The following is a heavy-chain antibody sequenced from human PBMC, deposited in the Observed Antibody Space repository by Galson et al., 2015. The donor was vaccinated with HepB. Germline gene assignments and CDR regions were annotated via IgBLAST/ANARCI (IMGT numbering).Heavy chain of an antibody. J-gene: IGHJ6*02. V-gene: IGHV1-2*06. CDR1: EYPFTGYY. D-gene: IGHD3-16*01. CDR3: ARDALGQNYYGMDV. Sequence: SVKVSCKASEYPFTGYYIHWVRQAPGQGLEWMGRIHPNNGDTNYAQKFQGRVTMTTDTSISTAYMDLSRLRSDDTAAYYCARDALGQNYYGMDVWGQGTTVTVSS. CDR2: IHPNNGDT.